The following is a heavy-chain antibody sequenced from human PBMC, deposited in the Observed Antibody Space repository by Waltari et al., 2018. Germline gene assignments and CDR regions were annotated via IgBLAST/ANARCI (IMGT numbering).Heavy chain of an antibody. CDR3: ARDGGLGDDAFDI. CDR1: GGTFSSYA. J-gene: IGHJ3*02. Sequence: QVQLVQSGAEVKKPGSSVKVSCKASGGTFSSYAISWVRQAPGQGLEWMGGLIPSFGTANYEQKFQGRVTITTDESTSTAYMELSSLRSEDTAVYYCARDGGLGDDAFDIWGQGTMVTVSS. D-gene: IGHD3-16*01. CDR2: LIPSFGTA. V-gene: IGHV1-69*05.